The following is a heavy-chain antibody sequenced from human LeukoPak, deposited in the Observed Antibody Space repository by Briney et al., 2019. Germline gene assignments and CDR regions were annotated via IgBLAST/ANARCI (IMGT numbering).Heavy chain of an antibody. CDR2: IYYSGST. V-gene: IGHV4-59*01. Sequence: AETLSLTCTVSGGSISSYYWSWIRQPPGKGLEWVGYIYYSGSTNYNPSLKSRVTISVDTSKNQFSLKLSSVTAADTAVYYCARDPMYHDILTGYYISWFDPWGQGTLVTVSS. CDR1: GGSISSYY. D-gene: IGHD3-9*01. CDR3: ARDPMYHDILTGYYISWFDP. J-gene: IGHJ5*02.